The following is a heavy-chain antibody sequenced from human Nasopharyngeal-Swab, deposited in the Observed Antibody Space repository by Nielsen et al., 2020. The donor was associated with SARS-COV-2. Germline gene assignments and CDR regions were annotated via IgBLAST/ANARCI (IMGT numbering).Heavy chain of an antibody. D-gene: IGHD6-13*01. CDR1: GFTFSSYS. Sequence: GESLKISCAASGFTFSSYSMNWVRQAPGKGLEWVSVIYSGGSSTYYADSVKGRFTISRDNSKNTLYLQMNSLRAEDTAVYYCAKDPGWGSRSVWGQGTTVTVSS. CDR3: AKDPGWGSRSV. J-gene: IGHJ6*02. CDR2: IYSGGSST. V-gene: IGHV3-23*03.